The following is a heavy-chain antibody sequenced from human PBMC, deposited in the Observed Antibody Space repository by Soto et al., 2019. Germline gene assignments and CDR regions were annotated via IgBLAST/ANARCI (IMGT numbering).Heavy chain of an antibody. V-gene: IGHV1-69*13. CDR3: ARLSSIAARPAYYYYYGMDV. J-gene: IGHJ6*02. CDR2: IIPIFGTA. CDR1: GGTFSSYA. Sequence: ASVKVSCKASGGTFSSYAISWVRQAPGQGLEWMGGIIPIFGTANYAQKFQGRVTITADESTSTAYMELSSLRPEDTAVYYCARLSSIAARPAYYYYYGMDVWGQGTTVTVSS. D-gene: IGHD6-6*01.